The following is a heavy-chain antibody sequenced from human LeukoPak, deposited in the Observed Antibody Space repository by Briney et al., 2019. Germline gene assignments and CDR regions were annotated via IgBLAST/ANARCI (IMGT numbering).Heavy chain of an antibody. D-gene: IGHD3-3*01. CDR3: ARDEAIFGAGYYYGMDV. Sequence: PSETLSLTCTVSGGSISSGGHYWSWIRQRPGKGLEWIGYINYRGSTYYNPSLKSRVSKSLDTSQNHFSLRLSSVTAADTAVYYCARDEAIFGAGYYYGMDVWGQGTTVTVSS. CDR2: INYRGST. V-gene: IGHV4-31*03. CDR1: GGSISSGGHY. J-gene: IGHJ6*02.